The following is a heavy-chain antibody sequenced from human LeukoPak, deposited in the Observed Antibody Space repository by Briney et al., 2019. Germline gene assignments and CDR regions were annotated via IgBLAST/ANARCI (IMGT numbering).Heavy chain of an antibody. Sequence: GGSLRLSCAASGFTFSSYAMHWVRQAPGKGLEWVAVISYDGSNKYYADSVKGRFTISRDNSKNTLYLQMNSLRAEDTAVYYCARGGSYHAIVRTSFDYWGQGTLVTVSS. CDR1: GFTFSSYA. CDR3: ARGGSYHAIVRTSFDY. D-gene: IGHD1-26*01. J-gene: IGHJ4*02. V-gene: IGHV3-30*04. CDR2: ISYDGSNK.